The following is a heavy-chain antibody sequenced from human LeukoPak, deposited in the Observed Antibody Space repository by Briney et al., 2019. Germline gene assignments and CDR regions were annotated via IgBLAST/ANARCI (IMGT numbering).Heavy chain of an antibody. Sequence: ASVKVSCKASGYTFTGYYMHWVRQAPGQGLEWMGWIHPKSGGTTYEQSFQGRVIMTSDTSISTAYMEVRRLTSDDTAVYYCAREPTQPYCSSTSCLAAVDYWGQGTLVTVSS. CDR1: GYTFTGYY. CDR3: AREPTQPYCSSTSCLAAVDY. V-gene: IGHV1-2*02. J-gene: IGHJ4*02. CDR2: IHPKSGGT. D-gene: IGHD2-2*01.